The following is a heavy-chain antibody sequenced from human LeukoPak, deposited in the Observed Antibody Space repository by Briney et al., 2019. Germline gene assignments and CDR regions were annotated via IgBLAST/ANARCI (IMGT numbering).Heavy chain of an antibody. CDR2: IYPGDSDT. J-gene: IGHJ5*02. Sequence: GESLKISCKGSGYSFTSYWIGWVRQMPGKGLEWIGIIYPGDSDTRYSPSFQGQVTISAAKSISTAYLQWSSLKASDTAMYYCARLVPDLVGWFDPWGQGTLVTVSS. V-gene: IGHV5-51*01. CDR3: ARLVPDLVGWFDP. CDR1: GYSFTSYW. D-gene: IGHD2-2*01.